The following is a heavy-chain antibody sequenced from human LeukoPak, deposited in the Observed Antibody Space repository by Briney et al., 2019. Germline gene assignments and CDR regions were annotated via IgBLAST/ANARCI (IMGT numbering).Heavy chain of an antibody. J-gene: IGHJ4*02. CDR2: ISYDGSNK. V-gene: IGHV3-30*04. D-gene: IGHD6-19*01. Sequence: GGSLRLSCAASGFTFSSYAMHWVRQAPGKGLEWVAVISYDGSNKYYADSVEGRFTISRDNSKNTLYLQMNSLRAEDTAVYYCARDRTRTGYSSGWYHDYWGQGTLVTVSS. CDR3: ARDRTRTGYSSGWYHDY. CDR1: GFTFSSYA.